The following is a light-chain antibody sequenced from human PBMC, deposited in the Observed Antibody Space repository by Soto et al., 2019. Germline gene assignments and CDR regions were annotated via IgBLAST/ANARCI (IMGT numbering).Light chain of an antibody. Sequence: EIVLTQSPGTLALSPCERATLSCSASQSVSSSYLAWYQQKPGQAPRLLISGASTRATGIPARFSGSGSGTEFTLTISSLQSEDFAVYYCQQYGSSPRTFGQGTKVDIK. CDR3: QQYGSSPRT. CDR2: GAS. CDR1: QSVSSSY. V-gene: IGKV3-20*01. J-gene: IGKJ1*01.